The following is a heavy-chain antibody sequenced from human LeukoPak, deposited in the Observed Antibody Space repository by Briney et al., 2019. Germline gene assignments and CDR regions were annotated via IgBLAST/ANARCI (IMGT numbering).Heavy chain of an antibody. CDR3: ARDKRDGELDY. CDR2: INPKSGGT. CDR1: GYTFTGYY. J-gene: IGHJ4*02. V-gene: IGHV1-2*02. Sequence: GASVKVSCKTSGYTFTGYYIHWVRQAPGQGLEWMGWINPKSGGTNYAQRLQGRVTMTTDTSFNTAYMELTTLRSDDTAVYYCARDKRDGELDYWGQGTLVTVSS. D-gene: IGHD4-17*01.